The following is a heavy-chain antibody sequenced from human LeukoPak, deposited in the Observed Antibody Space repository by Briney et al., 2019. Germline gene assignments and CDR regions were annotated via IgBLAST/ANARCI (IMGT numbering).Heavy chain of an antibody. CDR3: AGYGGSYPYYMDV. CDR1: GFTVSSDY. D-gene: IGHD1-26*01. CDR2: MYTLGNT. Sequence: GGSLRLSCAASGFTVSSDYMTWIRQAPGKGLEWVSVMYTLGNTNYADSVRGRFTISRDNSKNTLYLQMNSLRAEDTAVYYCAGYGGSYPYYMDVWGKGTTVTISS. J-gene: IGHJ6*03. V-gene: IGHV3-66*01.